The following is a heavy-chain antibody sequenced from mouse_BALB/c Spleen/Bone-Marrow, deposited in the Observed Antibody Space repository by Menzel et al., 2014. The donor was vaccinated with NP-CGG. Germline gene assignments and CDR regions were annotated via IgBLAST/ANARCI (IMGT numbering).Heavy chain of an antibody. D-gene: IGHD1-1*01. V-gene: IGHV14-3*02. CDR3: ARYYYRTMDY. CDR2: IDPANGNT. J-gene: IGHJ4*01. Sequence: RPEQGLEWIGRIDPANGNTKYDPKFQGRATVTADTSSSTAYLQLSSLTSEDTAVYYCARYYYRTMDYWGQGTSVTVSS.